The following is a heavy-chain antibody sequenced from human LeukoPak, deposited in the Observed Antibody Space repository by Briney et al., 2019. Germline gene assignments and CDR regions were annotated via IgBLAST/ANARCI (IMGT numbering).Heavy chain of an antibody. D-gene: IGHD3-22*01. Sequence: GGSLRLSCVACGFSFSDYYMSWIRQAPGRGLEWISYISGSGSDLYYADSVKGRFTISRDNANNSLYLQMNSLRAEDTADYYCARSIGYYYTMDVWGQGTTVTVSS. CDR2: ISGSGSDL. CDR1: GFSFSDYY. CDR3: ARSIGYYYTMDV. V-gene: IGHV3-11*01. J-gene: IGHJ6*02.